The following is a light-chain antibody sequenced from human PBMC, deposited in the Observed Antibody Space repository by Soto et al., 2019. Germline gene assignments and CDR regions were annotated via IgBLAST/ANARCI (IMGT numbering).Light chain of an antibody. V-gene: IGKV1-5*03. Sequence: DIQMTQSPSTLSASVGDRVTITCRASQSISSWLAWYQQKPGKAPKLLIYKASTLESGVPSRFSGSGSGAQFTLTISSLQPDDVATYYCQQYSTYVLSFGGGTKVDIK. CDR1: QSISSW. CDR2: KAS. CDR3: QQYSTYVLS. J-gene: IGKJ4*01.